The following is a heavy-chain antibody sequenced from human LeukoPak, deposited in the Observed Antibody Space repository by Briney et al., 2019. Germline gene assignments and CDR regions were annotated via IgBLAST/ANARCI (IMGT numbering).Heavy chain of an antibody. CDR1: GYTFTAYD. CDR3: ARGKAGDSGGHRAFDI. J-gene: IGHJ3*02. D-gene: IGHD2-15*01. Sequence: ASVKVSCEASGYTFTAYDINWVRQATGQGLEWMGWMNPSSGNTGYAQKFQGSVTITRNTSISTAYMDFSNLRPEDTAVYYCARGKAGDSGGHRAFDIWGQGTMVTVSS. V-gene: IGHV1-8*01. CDR2: MNPSSGNT.